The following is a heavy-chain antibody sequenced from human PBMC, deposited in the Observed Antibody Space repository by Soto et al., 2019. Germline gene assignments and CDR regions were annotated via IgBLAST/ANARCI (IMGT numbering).Heavy chain of an antibody. CDR3: ARSAGKGNIAAPIDY. V-gene: IGHV3-33*01. D-gene: IGHD6-13*01. J-gene: IGHJ4*02. Sequence: VQLVESGGGVVQPGGSLSLSCAPSGFTFSAYGLHWVRQAPGKGLEWVAVVWYDGSNKYYADSVKGRFTISRDNSKNTLVLQMNSLRAEDTAVYYCARSAGKGNIAAPIDYWGQGTLVTVSS. CDR1: GFTFSAYG. CDR2: VWYDGSNK.